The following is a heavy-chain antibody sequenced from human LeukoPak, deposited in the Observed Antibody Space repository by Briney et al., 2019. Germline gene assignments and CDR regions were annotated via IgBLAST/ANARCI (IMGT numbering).Heavy chain of an antibody. V-gene: IGHV3-23*01. Sequence: ETLSLTCTVSGGSISSSSYHWGWIRQPPGKGLEWVSAISGSGGSTYYADSVKGRFTISRDNSKNTLYLQMNSLRAEDTAVYYCAKCAVRVAAAGTFDNWGQGTLVTVSS. CDR3: AKCAVRVAAAGTFDN. CDR1: GGSISSSSYH. CDR2: ISGSGGST. D-gene: IGHD6-13*01. J-gene: IGHJ4*02.